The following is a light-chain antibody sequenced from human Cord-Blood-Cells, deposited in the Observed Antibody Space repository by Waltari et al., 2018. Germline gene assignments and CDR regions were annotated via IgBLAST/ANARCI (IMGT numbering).Light chain of an antibody. V-gene: IGKV3-15*01. CDR1: QRVSSN. Sequence: ELGITQCSSTHTVSQVERVTRSCRASQRVSSNLAWYQQKPGQAPSLLIYGASTSATGIPARFSGSGSGTEFTLTISSLQSEDFAVYYCQQYNNWPPFTFGPGTKVDIK. CDR2: GAS. CDR3: QQYNNWPPFT. J-gene: IGKJ3*01.